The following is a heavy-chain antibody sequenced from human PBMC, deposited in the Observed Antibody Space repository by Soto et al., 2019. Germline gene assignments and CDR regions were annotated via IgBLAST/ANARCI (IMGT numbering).Heavy chain of an antibody. CDR2: ISYDGSNK. V-gene: IGHV3-30*18. D-gene: IGHD6-19*01. CDR1: GFTFSSYG. Sequence: GGSLRLSCAASGFTFSSYGMHWVRQAPGKGLEWVAVISYDGSNKYYADSVKGRFTISRDNSKNTLYLQMNSLRAEDTAVYYCANAVAGRSLGDYYYYYGMDVWGQGTTVTVSS. J-gene: IGHJ6*02. CDR3: ANAVAGRSLGDYYYYYGMDV.